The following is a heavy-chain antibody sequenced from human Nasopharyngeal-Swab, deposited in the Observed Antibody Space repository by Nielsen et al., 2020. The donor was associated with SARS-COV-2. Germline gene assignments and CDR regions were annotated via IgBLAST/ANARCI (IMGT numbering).Heavy chain of an antibody. J-gene: IGHJ6*03. CDR3: AREAPPRKGGSHYYYYYYMDV. V-gene: IGHV3-21*01. Sequence: GGSLRLSCAASGFTFSSYSMNWVCQAPGKGLEWVSSISSSSSYIYYADSVKGRFTISRDNAKNSLYLQMNSLRAEDTAVYYCAREAPPRKGGSHYYYYYYMDVWGKGTTVTVSS. CDR1: GFTFSSYS. CDR2: ISSSSSYI. D-gene: IGHD1-26*01.